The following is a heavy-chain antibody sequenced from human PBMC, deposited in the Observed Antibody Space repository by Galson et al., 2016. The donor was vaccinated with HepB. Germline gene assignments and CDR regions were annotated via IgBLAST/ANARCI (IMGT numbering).Heavy chain of an antibody. CDR3: ASKGKEWLVHGYFDY. V-gene: IGHV4-39*01. CDR2: LYFGANT. CDR1: GGSINSSSFY. D-gene: IGHD6-19*01. Sequence: SETLSLTCSVSGGSINSSSFYWGWIRQSPGRGLEWIGTLYFGANTYYNPSLKSRVTMSVDTSNNQFSLKLTSVTAEDTAIYYCASKGKEWLVHGYFDYWGQGTLATVSS. J-gene: IGHJ4*02.